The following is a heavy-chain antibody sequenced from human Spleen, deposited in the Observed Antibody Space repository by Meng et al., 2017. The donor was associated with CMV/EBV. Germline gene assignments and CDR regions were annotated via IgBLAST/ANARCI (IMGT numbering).Heavy chain of an antibody. CDR3: AKGGGERVTFDAMDV. CDR1: GFTFDDFA. Sequence: GGSLRLSCAASGFTFDDFAMHWVRQTPGGGLEWVSGVSGNSGFIGYADSVKGRFTISRDNAKKTLSLQMNTLRPEDTALYYCAKGGGERVTFDAMDVWGQGTTVTVSS. J-gene: IGHJ6*02. CDR2: VSGNSGFI. V-gene: IGHV3-9*01. D-gene: IGHD2-21*02.